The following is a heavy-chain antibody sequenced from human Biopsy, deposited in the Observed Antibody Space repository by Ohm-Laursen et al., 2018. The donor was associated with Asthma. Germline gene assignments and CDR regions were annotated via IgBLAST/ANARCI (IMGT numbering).Heavy chain of an antibody. CDR1: GFSFNSYG. CDR3: LRDTLGYYFDI. V-gene: IGHV3-30*03. J-gene: IGHJ4*02. D-gene: IGHD6-13*01. CDR2: ITFDGSTQ. Sequence: SLRLSCAASGFSFNSYGMHWVRQAPGKGLEWVAVITFDGSTQHYGDSVKGRFTISRDNSKNTLFLQMNSLRAEDTAVYYCLRDTLGYYFDIWGQGTQVTVSS.